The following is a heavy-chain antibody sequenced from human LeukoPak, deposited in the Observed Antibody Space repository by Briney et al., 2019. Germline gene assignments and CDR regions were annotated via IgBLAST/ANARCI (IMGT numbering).Heavy chain of an antibody. CDR1: GYTFTSYG. CDR3: AIPYYYDSSGYYNQYYFDY. Sequence: ASVKVSCKASGYTFTSYGISWVRQAPGQGLEWMGWISAYNGNTNYAQKLQGRVTMTTDTSTSTAYMELGSLRSDDTAVYYCAIPYYYDSSGYYNQYYFDYWGQGTLVTVSS. D-gene: IGHD3-22*01. CDR2: ISAYNGNT. J-gene: IGHJ4*02. V-gene: IGHV1-18*01.